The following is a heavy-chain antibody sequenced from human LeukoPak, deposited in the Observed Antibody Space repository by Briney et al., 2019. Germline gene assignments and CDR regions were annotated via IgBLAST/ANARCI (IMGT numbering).Heavy chain of an antibody. V-gene: IGHV4-38-2*02. Sequence: SETLSLTCTVSGGSISRYYWSWIRQPPGKGLEWIGSIYHSGSTYYNPSLKSRVTISVDTSKNQFSLKLSSVTAADTAVYYCASGWPDPLNLLLWFGETNDAFDIWGQGTMVTVSS. CDR1: GGSISRYY. J-gene: IGHJ3*02. CDR2: IYHSGST. CDR3: ASGWPDPLNLLLWFGETNDAFDI. D-gene: IGHD3-10*01.